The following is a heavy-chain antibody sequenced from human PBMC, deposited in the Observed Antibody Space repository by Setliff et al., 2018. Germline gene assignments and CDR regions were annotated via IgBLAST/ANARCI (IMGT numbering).Heavy chain of an antibody. D-gene: IGHD3-10*01. J-gene: IGHJ6*03. V-gene: IGHV1-69*05. Sequence: SVKVSCKASGDSFSNYAISWVRQAPGQGLEWMGGLIPMFGTPGYAQKFQDRVTITTDESTSTAYMELNSLTSEDTAVYYCARHKSNGSGSYPSLYMDVWGKGIMVTVSS. CDR3: ARHKSNGSGSYPSLYMDV. CDR1: GDSFSNYA. CDR2: LIPMFGTP.